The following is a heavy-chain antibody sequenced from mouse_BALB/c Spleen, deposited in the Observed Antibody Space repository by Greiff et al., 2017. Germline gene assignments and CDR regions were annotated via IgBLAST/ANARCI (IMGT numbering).Heavy chain of an antibody. J-gene: IGHJ3*01. D-gene: IGHD2-3*01. CDR1: GFTFSSYA. CDR3: ARGDDGYYAWFAY. Sequence: EVQLVESGGGLVKPGGSLKLSCAASGFTFSSYAMSWVRQTPEKRLEWVASISSGGSTYYPDSVKGRFTISRDNARNILYLQMSSLRSEDTAMYYCARGDDGYYAWFAYGGQGTLVTVSA. V-gene: IGHV5-6-5*01. CDR2: ISSGGST.